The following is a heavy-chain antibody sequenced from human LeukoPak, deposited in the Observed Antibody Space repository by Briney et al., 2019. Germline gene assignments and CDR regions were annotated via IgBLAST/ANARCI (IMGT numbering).Heavy chain of an antibody. CDR3: ARGGDYVEWFDP. CDR1: GGSISSGSYY. J-gene: IGHJ5*02. Sequence: PSETLSLTCTVSGGSISSGSYYWSWIRQPAGKGLEWIGRIYTSGSTNYNPSLKSRVTISVDTSKNQFSLKLSSVTAADTAVYYCARGGDYVEWFDPWGQGTLVTVSS. CDR2: IYTSGST. V-gene: IGHV4-61*02. D-gene: IGHD4-17*01.